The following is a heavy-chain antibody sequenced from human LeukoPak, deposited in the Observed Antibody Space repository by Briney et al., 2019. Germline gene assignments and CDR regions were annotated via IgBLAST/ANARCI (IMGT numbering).Heavy chain of an antibody. D-gene: IGHD1-14*01. CDR3: ARDIPDRDRYYQYYMDV. J-gene: IGHJ6*03. V-gene: IGHV3-21*04. CDR2: ISSSSSYI. CDR1: GFTFSSYS. Sequence: PGGSLRLSCAASGFTFSSYSMNWVRQAPGKGLEWVSSISSSSSYIYYADSVKGRFTISRDNSKNTLYLQMNSLRAEDTAVYYCARDIPDRDRYYQYYMDVWGKGTTVTVSS.